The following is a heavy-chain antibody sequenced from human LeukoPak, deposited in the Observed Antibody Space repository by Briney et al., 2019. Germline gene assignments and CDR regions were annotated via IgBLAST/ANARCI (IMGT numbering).Heavy chain of an antibody. Sequence: GGSLRLSCAASGFTFSSYEMNWVRQAPGKGLEWVSYISSSGSNIYYADSVKSRFTISRDNAKNSLYLQMNSLRAEDTAVYYCARESVRYCSGGTCYSCRAFDYWGQGTLVTVSS. D-gene: IGHD2-15*01. J-gene: IGHJ4*02. CDR1: GFTFSSYE. V-gene: IGHV3-48*03. CDR2: ISSSGSNI. CDR3: ARESVRYCSGGTCYSCRAFDY.